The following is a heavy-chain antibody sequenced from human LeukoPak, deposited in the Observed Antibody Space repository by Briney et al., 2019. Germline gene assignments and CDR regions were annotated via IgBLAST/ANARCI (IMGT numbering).Heavy chain of an antibody. CDR3: ARDPDDYVWGSYRSNDY. D-gene: IGHD3-16*02. Sequence: QPGGSLRLSCAASGFTFSSYAVHWVRQAPGKGLEWVAVISYDGSNKYYADSVKGRFTISRDNSKNTLYLQMNSLRAEDTAVYYCARDPDDYVWGSYRSNDYWGQGTLVTVSS. CDR2: ISYDGSNK. J-gene: IGHJ4*02. CDR1: GFTFSSYA. V-gene: IGHV3-30-3*01.